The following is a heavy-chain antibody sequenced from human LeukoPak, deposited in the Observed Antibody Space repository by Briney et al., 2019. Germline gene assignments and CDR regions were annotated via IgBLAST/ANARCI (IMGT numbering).Heavy chain of an antibody. V-gene: IGHV1-8*03. CDR2: MNPNSGNT. CDR3: AREGSAMALVLLDY. CDR1: GGTFTSYD. Sequence: ASVKVSCKASGGTFTSYDISWVRQATGQGLEWMGWMNPNSGNTGYAQKFQGRVTITRNTSISTAYMELSRLRSDDTAVYYCAREGSAMALVLLDYWGQGTLVTVSS. J-gene: IGHJ4*02. D-gene: IGHD5-18*01.